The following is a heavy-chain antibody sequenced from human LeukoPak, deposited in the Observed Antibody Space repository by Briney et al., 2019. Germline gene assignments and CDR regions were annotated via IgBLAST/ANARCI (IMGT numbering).Heavy chain of an antibody. CDR1: GGSISSYY. CDR3: AREYCSSTSCYWGSGSFDY. D-gene: IGHD2-2*01. V-gene: IGHV4-4*07. Sequence: SETLSLTCTVSGGSISSYYWSWIRQPAGKGLEWIGRIYTSGTINYNPSLKSRVTMSVDTSKNQFSLKLSSVTAADTAVYYCAREYCSSTSCYWGSGSFDYWGQGTLVTVSS. J-gene: IGHJ4*02. CDR2: IYTSGTI.